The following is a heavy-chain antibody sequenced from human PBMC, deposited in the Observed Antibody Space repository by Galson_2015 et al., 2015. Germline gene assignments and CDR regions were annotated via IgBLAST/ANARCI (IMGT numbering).Heavy chain of an antibody. D-gene: IGHD6-19*01. J-gene: IGHJ4*02. CDR1: GYDFATYW. V-gene: IGHV5-51*01. CDR3: ARQRYDSGWFSDW. CDR2: IYPGDSQT. Sequence: QSGAEVKTPGESLKISCQGSGYDFATYWVAWVRQVPGGALEWMGLIYPGDSQTRYSPSFQGHASISVDESINTAYLQWSSLKASDTAIYYCARQRYDSGWFSDWWGQGTLVTVSS.